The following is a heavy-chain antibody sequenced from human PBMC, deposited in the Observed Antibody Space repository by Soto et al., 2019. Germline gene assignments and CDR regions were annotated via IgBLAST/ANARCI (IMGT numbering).Heavy chain of an antibody. Sequence: QVQLVESGGGVVQPGRSLRLSCEASGFIFSNYAMHWVRQAPGQGLEWVALIWFDGSYENYAESVKGRFTISRDNSKNTLYFQMNSLRVEDTAVYFCARGTGSGSFLIDYGGQGTLVTVSS. V-gene: IGHV3-33*01. CDR2: IWFDGSYE. D-gene: IGHD3-10*01. J-gene: IGHJ4*02. CDR3: ARGTGSGSFLIDY. CDR1: GFIFSNYA.